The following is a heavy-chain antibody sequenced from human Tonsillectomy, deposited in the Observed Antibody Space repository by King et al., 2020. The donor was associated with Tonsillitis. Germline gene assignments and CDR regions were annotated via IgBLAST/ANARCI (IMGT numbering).Heavy chain of an antibody. CDR2: IWYDGSLK. V-gene: IGHV3-33*08. J-gene: IGHJ5*02. D-gene: IGHD3-9*01. CDR1: GFSFSTYA. CDR3: ARAYDILTGYNSNWFDP. Sequence: VQLVESGGGVVQPGRSLRLSCAASGFSFSTYAMHWVRQAPGKGLEWVAVIWYDGSLKYYADSVKGRFTISRDNSKNTPYLQINSLSTEDTAVYYCARAYDILTGYNSNWFDPWGQGTLVTVSS.